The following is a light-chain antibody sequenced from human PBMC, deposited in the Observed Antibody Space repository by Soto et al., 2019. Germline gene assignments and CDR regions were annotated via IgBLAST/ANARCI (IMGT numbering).Light chain of an antibody. Sequence: QSALAQPASVSGSPGQSITISCSGSSIDVGDNNYVSWYQHHPGKAPKLIIYEVSNRPSGVSNRFSGSSSYNTASLTISGLLPDYEADYYCSSYTTSSTPSYVFGNGTKLTVL. CDR2: EVS. J-gene: IGLJ1*01. CDR3: SSYTTSSTPSYV. CDR1: SIDVGDNNY. V-gene: IGLV2-14*01.